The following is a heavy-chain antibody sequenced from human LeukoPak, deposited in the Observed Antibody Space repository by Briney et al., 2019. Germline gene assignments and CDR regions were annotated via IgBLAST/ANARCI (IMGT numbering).Heavy chain of an antibody. CDR3: ARALSYCSGASCCHDYFDY. D-gene: IGHD2-15*01. J-gene: IGHJ4*02. CDR2: ISSSSSYI. CDR1: GFTFSSYS. Sequence: GGSLRLSCAASGFTFSSYSMNWVRQAPGKGLEWVSSISSSSSYIYYADSVKGRFTISRDNAKNSLYLQMNSLRAEDTAVYYCARALSYCSGASCCHDYFDYWGQGTLVTVSS. V-gene: IGHV3-21*01.